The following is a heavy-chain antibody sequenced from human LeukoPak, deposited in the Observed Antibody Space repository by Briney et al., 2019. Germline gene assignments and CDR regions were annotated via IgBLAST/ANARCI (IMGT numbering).Heavy chain of an antibody. V-gene: IGHV3-30*18. D-gene: IGHD1-26*01. CDR1: GFTFSSYW. J-gene: IGHJ3*02. Sequence: GGSLRLSCAASGFTFSSYWMSWVRQAPGKGLEWVAVISYDGSNKYYADSVKGRLTISRDNSKNTLYLQMNSLRAEDTAVYYCAKSGVSYLDAFDIWGQGTMVTVSS. CDR3: AKSGVSYLDAFDI. CDR2: ISYDGSNK.